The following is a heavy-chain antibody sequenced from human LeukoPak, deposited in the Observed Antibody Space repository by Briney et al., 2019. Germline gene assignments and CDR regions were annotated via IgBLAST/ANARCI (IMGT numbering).Heavy chain of an antibody. V-gene: IGHV4-38-2*02. CDR2: IYHSGST. J-gene: IGHJ6*03. Sequence: PSETLSLTCTVSGYSISSGYYWGWIRQPPGKGLEWIGSIYHSGSTYSSPSLKSRVTMSVDKSTNQFSLKLTSVSAADTAVYYCARDVPKEVPTLGDYYYYMDVWGKGTRVTVSS. CDR3: ARDVPKEVPTLGDYYYYMDV. CDR1: GYSISSGYY. D-gene: IGHD3-3*01.